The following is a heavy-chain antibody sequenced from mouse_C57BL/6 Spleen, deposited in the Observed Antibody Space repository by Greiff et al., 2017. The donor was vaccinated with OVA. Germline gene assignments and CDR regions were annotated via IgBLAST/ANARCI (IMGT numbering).Heavy chain of an antibody. CDR2: IHPNSGST. J-gene: IGHJ2*01. Sequence: QVQLQQPGAELVKPGASVKLSCKASGYTFTSYWMHWVKQRPGQGLEWIGMIHPNSGSTNYNEKFKSKATLTVDKSSSTAYMQLSSLTSEDSAVYYCARAPSKDYFDDWGQGTTLTVSS. V-gene: IGHV1-64*01. D-gene: IGHD1-3*01. CDR3: ARAPSKDYFDD. CDR1: GYTFTSYW.